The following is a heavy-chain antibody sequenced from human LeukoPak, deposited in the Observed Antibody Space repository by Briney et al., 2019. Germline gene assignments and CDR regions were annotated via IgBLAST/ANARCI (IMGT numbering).Heavy chain of an antibody. V-gene: IGHV3-74*01. CDR1: GFTFSSYW. J-gene: IGHJ4*02. CDR2: INSDGSST. Sequence: GGSLRLSCAASGFTFSSYWMHWVRQAPGKGLVWVSRINSDGSSTSYADSVKGRFTISRDNAKNTLYLQMNSLRAEDTAVYCCARDGRDFPFDYWGQGTLVTVSS. D-gene: IGHD1-26*01. CDR3: ARDGRDFPFDY.